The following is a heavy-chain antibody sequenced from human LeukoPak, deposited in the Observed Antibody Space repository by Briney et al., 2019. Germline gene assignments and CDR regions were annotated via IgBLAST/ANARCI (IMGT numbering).Heavy chain of an antibody. CDR3: ARQVYSYGNTPYYFDY. V-gene: IGHV4-39*01. CDR1: GGSISSSSYY. Sequence: PSETLSLTCTVSGGSISSSSYYWGWIRQPPGKGLEWIGSIYYSGSTYYNPSLKSRVTISVDTSKNQFSLKLSSVTAADTAVYYCARQVYSYGNTPYYFDYWGQGTLVTVSS. D-gene: IGHD5-18*01. J-gene: IGHJ4*02. CDR2: IYYSGST.